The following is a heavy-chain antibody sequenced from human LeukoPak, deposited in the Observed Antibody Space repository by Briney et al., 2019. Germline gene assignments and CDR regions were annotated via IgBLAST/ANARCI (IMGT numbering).Heavy chain of an antibody. J-gene: IGHJ1*01. CDR3: ATDGGNSVYFQH. CDR2: IYSGSST. CDR1: GFTVSSNY. Sequence: GGSLRLSCAASGFTVSSNYMSWVRQAPGKGLEWVSVIYSGSSTYYADSVKGRFTISRDNSKNTLYLQMNSLRAEDTAVYYCATDGGNSVYFQHWGQGTLVTVSS. V-gene: IGHV3-53*01. D-gene: IGHD4-23*01.